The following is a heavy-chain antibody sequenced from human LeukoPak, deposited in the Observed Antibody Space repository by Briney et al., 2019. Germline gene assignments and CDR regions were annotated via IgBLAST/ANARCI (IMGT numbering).Heavy chain of an antibody. CDR3: ARGAGSSDDYYYGLDV. CDR2: IYYSGST. J-gene: IGHJ6*02. Sequence: SETLSLTCTVSGGSISSGGYYWSWIRQHPGKGLEWIGYIYYSGSTYYNPSLKSRVTISVETSKNQFSLKLSSVTAADTAVYYCARGAGSSDDYYYGLDVWGQGNTVTVSS. V-gene: IGHV4-31*03. D-gene: IGHD3-10*01. CDR1: GGSISSGGYY.